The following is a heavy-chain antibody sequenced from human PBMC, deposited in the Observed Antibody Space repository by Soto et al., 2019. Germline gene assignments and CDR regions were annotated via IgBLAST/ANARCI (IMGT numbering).Heavy chain of an antibody. CDR1: GFTFSAYA. CDR2: TSYDGTNK. CDR3: TSSTVTTYFDC. Sequence: QVQLVESGGGVVQPGRSLRLSCAASGFTFSAYAMHWVRQAPGKGLEWVAGTSYDGTNKYYADSVKGRFTISRDNSMDTLYLQMNSLRTEDTAVYYCTSSTVTTYFDCWGQGTLVTVSS. J-gene: IGHJ4*02. D-gene: IGHD4-17*01. V-gene: IGHV3-30-3*01.